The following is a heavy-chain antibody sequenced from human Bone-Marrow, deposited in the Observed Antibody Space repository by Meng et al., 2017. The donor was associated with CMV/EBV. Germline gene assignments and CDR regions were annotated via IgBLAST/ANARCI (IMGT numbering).Heavy chain of an antibody. D-gene: IGHD3-9*01. CDR3: ARENDILTGYPRYYYGMDV. V-gene: IGHV1-69*10. CDR1: GGTFSSYA. CDR2: IIPILGIA. Sequence: SVKVSCKASGGTFSSYAISWVRQAPGQGLEWMGGIIPILGIANYAQRFQGRVTITADKSTSTAYMELSSLRSEDTAVYYCARENDILTGYPRYYYGMDVWGQGTTVTVSS. J-gene: IGHJ6*02.